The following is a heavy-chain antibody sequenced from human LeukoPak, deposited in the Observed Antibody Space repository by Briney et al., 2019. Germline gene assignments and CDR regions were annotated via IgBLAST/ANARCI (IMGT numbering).Heavy chain of an antibody. CDR3: AKGLYSSSWYAGIYYYYYYYMDV. CDR2: TDSRSQWYN. CDR1: GDSVSSSGVA. V-gene: IGHV6-1*01. Sequence: SQTLSLTCAISGDSVSSSGVAWNWIRQSPSRGLEWLGRTDSRSQWYNDYAVSVKSRITINPDTSKNQFSLQLNSVTPEDTAVYYCAKGLYSSSWYAGIYYYYYYYMDVWGKGTTVTVSS. J-gene: IGHJ6*03. D-gene: IGHD6-13*01.